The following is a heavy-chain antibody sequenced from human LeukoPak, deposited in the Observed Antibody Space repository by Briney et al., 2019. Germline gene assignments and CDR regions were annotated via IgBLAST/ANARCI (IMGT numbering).Heavy chain of an antibody. V-gene: IGHV3-23*01. CDR3: ARDTSAFLTGYYYMDV. Sequence: PGGSLRLSCAASGFTFSSYAVSWVRQAPGKGLEWVSAISGRGDNTYYADSVRGRFTISRDNSKNTLYLQMNSLRAEDTAVYYCARDTSAFLTGYYYMDVWGKGTTVTVSS. CDR2: ISGRGDNT. CDR1: GFTFSSYA. J-gene: IGHJ6*03. D-gene: IGHD2-2*01.